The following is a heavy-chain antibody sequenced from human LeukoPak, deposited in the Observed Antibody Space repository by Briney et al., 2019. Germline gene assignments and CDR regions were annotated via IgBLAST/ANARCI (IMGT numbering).Heavy chain of an antibody. V-gene: IGHV3-23*01. CDR3: AELGITMIGGV. J-gene: IGHJ6*04. CDR2: ISGSGGST. Sequence: GGSLRLSCAAPGFTFSSYWMSWVRQAPGKGLEWVSAISGSGGSTYYADSVKGRFTISRDNAKNTLYLQMNSLRAEDTAVYYCAELGITMIGGVWGKGTTVTISS. D-gene: IGHD3-10*02. CDR1: GFTFSSYW.